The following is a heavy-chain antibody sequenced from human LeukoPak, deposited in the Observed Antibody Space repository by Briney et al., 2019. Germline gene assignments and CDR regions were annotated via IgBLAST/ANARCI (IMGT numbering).Heavy chain of an antibody. CDR1: GFTFDDYA. V-gene: IGHV3-9*03. J-gene: IGHJ3*02. Sequence: PGGSLRLSCAASGFTFDDYAMHWVRQAPGKGLEWVSGISWNSGSIGYADSVKGRFTISRDNAKNSLYLQMNSLRAEDMALYYCARAHYPGLRFLEWSPHDAFDIWGQGTMVTVSS. CDR3: ARAHYPGLRFLEWSPHDAFDI. D-gene: IGHD3-3*01. CDR2: ISWNSGSI.